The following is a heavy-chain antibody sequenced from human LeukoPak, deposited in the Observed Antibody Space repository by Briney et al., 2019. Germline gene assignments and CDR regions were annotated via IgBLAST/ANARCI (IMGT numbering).Heavy chain of an antibody. CDR3: ARGRTSIAVAGPGIYYYYGMDV. CDR2: IYYSGST. V-gene: IGHV4-61*01. Sequence: SETLSLTCTVSGGSVSSGSYYWSWIRQPPGKGLEWIGYIYYSGSTNYNPSLKSRVTISVDTSKNQFSLKLSSVTAADTAVYYCARGRTSIAVAGPGIYYYYGMDVWGQGTTVTVSS. J-gene: IGHJ6*02. CDR1: GGSVSSGSYY. D-gene: IGHD6-19*01.